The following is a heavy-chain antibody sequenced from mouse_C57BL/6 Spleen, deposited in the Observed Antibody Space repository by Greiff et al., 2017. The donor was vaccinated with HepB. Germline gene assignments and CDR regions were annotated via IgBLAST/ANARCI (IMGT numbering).Heavy chain of an antibody. J-gene: IGHJ4*01. CDR3: ARHRLYAMDY. Sequence: EVKLQESGGGLVKPGGSLKLSCAASGFTFSSYTMSWVRQTPEKRLEWVATISGGGGNTYYPDSVKGRFTISRDNAKNTLYLQMSSLRSEDTALYYCARHRLYAMDYWGQGTSVTVSS. V-gene: IGHV5-9*01. D-gene: IGHD1-2*01. CDR2: ISGGGGNT. CDR1: GFTFSSYT.